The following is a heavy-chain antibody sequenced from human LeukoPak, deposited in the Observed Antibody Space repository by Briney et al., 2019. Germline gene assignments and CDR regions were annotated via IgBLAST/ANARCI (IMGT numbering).Heavy chain of an antibody. V-gene: IGHV4-61*02. CDR3: ARDHCSSTSCYYFDY. Sequence: SETLSLTCTVSGGSISSGSYYWSWIRQPAGKGLEWIGRIYTSGSTNYNPSLKSRVTISVDTSKNQFSLKLSSVTAADTAVYYCARDHCSSTSCYYFDYWGQGTPVTVSS. J-gene: IGHJ4*02. CDR2: IYTSGST. CDR1: GGSISSGSYY. D-gene: IGHD2-2*01.